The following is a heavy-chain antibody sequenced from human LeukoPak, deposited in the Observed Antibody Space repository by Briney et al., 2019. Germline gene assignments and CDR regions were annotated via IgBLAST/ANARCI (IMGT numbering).Heavy chain of an antibody. Sequence: SETLSLTCTVSGGSISSYYWSWIRQPPGKGLEWVGYIYYSGSTKYNPSLKSRVTISVDASKTQFSLKLNSVTAADTAVYYCARGSRELYYFDYWGQGTLVTVSS. CDR3: ARGSRELYYFDY. V-gene: IGHV4-59*01. CDR2: IYYSGST. D-gene: IGHD1-7*01. CDR1: GGSISSYY. J-gene: IGHJ4*02.